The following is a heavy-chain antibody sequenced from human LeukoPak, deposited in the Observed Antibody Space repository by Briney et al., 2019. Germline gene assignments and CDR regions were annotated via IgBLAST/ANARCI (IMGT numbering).Heavy chain of an antibody. D-gene: IGHD1-26*01. CDR2: ISAYNGNT. V-gene: IGHV1-18*01. Sequence: ASVKVSCKASGYTFTRYGISWVRQAPGQGLDCMGCISAYNGNTNYAQKLQGRVNMTTDTSTSTDYMELRRLRSDDTAVYYCASGSSEKGYYYGMDVWGQGTKVTVSS. J-gene: IGHJ6*02. CDR3: ASGSSEKGYYYGMDV. CDR1: GYTFTRYG.